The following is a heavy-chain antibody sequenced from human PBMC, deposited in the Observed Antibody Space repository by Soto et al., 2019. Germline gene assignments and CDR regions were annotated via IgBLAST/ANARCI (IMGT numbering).Heavy chain of an antibody. CDR1: GFTFSSYA. CDR3: AKDSGAAVFLVPFDP. V-gene: IGHV3-23*01. CDR2: ISGSGGST. Sequence: GGSLRLSCAASGFTFSSYAMSWVRQAPGKGLEWVSAISGSGGSTYYADSVKGRFTISRDNSKNTLYLQMNSLRAEDTAVYYFAKDSGAAVFLVPFDPWGQGTLVTVSS. D-gene: IGHD3-10*01. J-gene: IGHJ5*02.